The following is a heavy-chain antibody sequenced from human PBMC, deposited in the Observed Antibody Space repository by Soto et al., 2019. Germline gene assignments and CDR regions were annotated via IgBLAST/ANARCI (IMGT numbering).Heavy chain of an antibody. V-gene: IGHV3-7*01. J-gene: IGHJ4*02. Sequence: ESGGGLVQPGGSLRLSCVVSGLTFSNYRMSWVRQAPGKGLEWVANINQDGSESYYVDSVKGRFTISRDNAKNSLYLQMTSLRAEDTAVYYCARPARECSSPGCANWGQGTLVTVSS. CDR2: INQDGSES. CDR1: GLTFSNYR. CDR3: ARPARECSSPGCAN. D-gene: IGHD2-2*01.